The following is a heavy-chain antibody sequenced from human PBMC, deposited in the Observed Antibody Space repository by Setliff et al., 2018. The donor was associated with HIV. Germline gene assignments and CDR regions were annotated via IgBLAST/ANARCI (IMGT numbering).Heavy chain of an antibody. V-gene: IGHV1-8*02. CDR2: MNPNSGNT. J-gene: IGHJ4*02. D-gene: IGHD1-1*01. Sequence: SVKVSCKASGYTFTNYDINWVRQATGQGLEWMGRMNPNSGNTEYAQQFQGRVTMTRNTSISTAYMELSSLRSEDTAIYYCARGHSGNDYWGQGTLVTVAS. CDR1: GYTFTNYD. CDR3: ARGHSGNDY.